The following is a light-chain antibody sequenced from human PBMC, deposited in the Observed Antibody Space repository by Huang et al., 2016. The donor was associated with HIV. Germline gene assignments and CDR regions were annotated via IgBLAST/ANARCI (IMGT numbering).Light chain of an antibody. CDR2: KTS. Sequence: DIQMSQSPSTLSAPVGDRVTITCRASQSIGSWLAWYQQKPGRAPKLLIYKTSSLESGAPSRVSGSVSGTEFTLNISNLQPDDFATYYCQQYNSYSTFGQGTKVEIK. CDR1: QSIGSW. J-gene: IGKJ1*01. CDR3: QQYNSYST. V-gene: IGKV1-5*03.